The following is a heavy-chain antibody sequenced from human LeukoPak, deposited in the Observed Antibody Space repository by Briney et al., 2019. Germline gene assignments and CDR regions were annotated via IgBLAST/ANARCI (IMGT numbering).Heavy chain of an antibody. V-gene: IGHV3-30*18. CDR2: ISYDGSNK. D-gene: IGHD6-19*01. J-gene: IGHJ4*02. Sequence: GRSPRLSCAASGFTFSSYGMHWVRQAPGKGLEWVAVISYDGSNKYYADSVKGRFTISRDNSKNTLYLQMNSLRAEDTAVYYCAKGQQWLARAAYFDYWGQGTLVTVSS. CDR1: GFTFSSYG. CDR3: AKGQQWLARAAYFDY.